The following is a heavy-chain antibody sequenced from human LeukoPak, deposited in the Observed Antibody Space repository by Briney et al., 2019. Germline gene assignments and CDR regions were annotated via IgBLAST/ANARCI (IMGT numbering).Heavy chain of an antibody. CDR1: GGTFSSYA. CDR3: ARAESLYYDFWSGYGGFDY. Sequence: GASVKVSCKASGGTFSSYAISWVRQAPGQGLEWMGGIIPIFGTANYAQKFQGRVTITADESTSTAYMELSSLRSEDTAVYYCARAESLYYDFWSGYGGFDYWGQGTLVTVSS. J-gene: IGHJ4*02. D-gene: IGHD3-3*01. CDR2: IIPIFGTA. V-gene: IGHV1-69*13.